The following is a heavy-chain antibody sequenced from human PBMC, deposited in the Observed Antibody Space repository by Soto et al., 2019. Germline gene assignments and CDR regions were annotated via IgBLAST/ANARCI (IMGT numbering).Heavy chain of an antibody. D-gene: IGHD3-16*01. CDR2: TYSGGDT. J-gene: IGHJ4*02. V-gene: IGHV3-66*01. Sequence: EGRLVESGGGLVQPGGSLRLSCAASGVTVGNNYISWVRQALGKGLEWVSVTYSGGDTRYADAVKGRFTMSRDSTQNTVYLQMDSLRAEDTAVYFCARNVPVTALGYWGQGSLVTVSS. CDR1: GVTVGNNY. CDR3: ARNVPVTALGY.